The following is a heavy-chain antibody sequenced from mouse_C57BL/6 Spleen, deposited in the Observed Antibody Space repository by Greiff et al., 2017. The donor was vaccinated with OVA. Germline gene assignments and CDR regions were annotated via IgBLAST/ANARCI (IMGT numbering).Heavy chain of an antibody. V-gene: IGHV5-17*01. J-gene: IGHJ3*01. CDR2: ISSGSSTI. CDR1: GFTFSDYG. Sequence: EVQGVESGGGLVKPGGSLKLSCAASGFTFSDYGMHWVRQAPEKGLEWVAYISSGSSTIYYADTVKGRFTISRDNAKNTLFLQMTSLRSEDTAMYYWARPHYYGSSPFAYWGQGTLVTVSA. D-gene: IGHD1-1*01. CDR3: ARPHYYGSSPFAY.